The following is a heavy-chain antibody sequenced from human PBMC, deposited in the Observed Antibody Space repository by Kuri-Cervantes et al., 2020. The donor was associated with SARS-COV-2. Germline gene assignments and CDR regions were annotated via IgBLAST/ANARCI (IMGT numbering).Heavy chain of an antibody. Sequence: GESLKISCNGSAYYLSNHCIAWVRHMSGEGLEWMAIIFPGDSESRCSPSFEGQVTISAAKSIGTAYLQWSSLRASDTAMYYCARHGYSSDWSCPYYYYGMDVWGQGTTVTVSS. D-gene: IGHD6-19*01. V-gene: IGHV5-51*01. CDR1: AYYLSNHC. J-gene: IGHJ6*02. CDR3: ARHGYSSDWSCPYYYYGMDV. CDR2: IFPGDSES.